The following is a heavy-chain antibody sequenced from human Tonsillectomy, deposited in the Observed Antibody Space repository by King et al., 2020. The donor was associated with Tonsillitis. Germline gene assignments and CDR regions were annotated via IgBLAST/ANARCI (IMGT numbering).Heavy chain of an antibody. Sequence: VQLQQWGAGLLKPSETLSLTCAVSGGSFSGYYWSWIRQPPGKGLEWIGEINHSGSTNYNPSLKSRVTISVDTSKNQFSLKLSSVTAADTAVYYCARGGRVTAFDYWGQGTLVTVSS. CDR1: GGSFSGYY. V-gene: IGHV4-34*01. J-gene: IGHJ4*02. CDR2: INHSGST. D-gene: IGHD2-21*02. CDR3: ARGGRVTAFDY.